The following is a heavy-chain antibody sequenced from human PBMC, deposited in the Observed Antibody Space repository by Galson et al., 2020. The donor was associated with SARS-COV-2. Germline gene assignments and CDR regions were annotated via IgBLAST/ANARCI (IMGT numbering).Heavy chain of an antibody. CDR3: ARDPNWAAGY. CDR2: INPGSTAM. Sequence: KIGESLKISCATSGFPFSNSHMSWVRQAPGKGLEWVSTINPGSTAMYYADSIRGRVVISRDNAKNSLYLQMNSLRAEDTAVYFCARDPNWAAGYWGQGTLVTVSS. CDR1: GFPFSNSH. V-gene: IGHV3-21*01. D-gene: IGHD7-27*01. J-gene: IGHJ4*02.